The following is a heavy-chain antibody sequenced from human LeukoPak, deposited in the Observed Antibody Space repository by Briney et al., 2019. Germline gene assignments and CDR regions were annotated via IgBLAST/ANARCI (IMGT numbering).Heavy chain of an antibody. Sequence: GGSLRLSCAASGFTFRSYGMHWVRQAPGKGLEWVAVISYDTNIKSYADSVKGRFTISRDNSKSTLYLQMNSLRAEDTAVYYCAKVITYDSSGYYRHPDYWGQGTLVTVSS. D-gene: IGHD3-22*01. CDR3: AKVITYDSSGYYRHPDY. J-gene: IGHJ4*02. CDR2: ISYDTNIK. V-gene: IGHV3-30*18. CDR1: GFTFRSYG.